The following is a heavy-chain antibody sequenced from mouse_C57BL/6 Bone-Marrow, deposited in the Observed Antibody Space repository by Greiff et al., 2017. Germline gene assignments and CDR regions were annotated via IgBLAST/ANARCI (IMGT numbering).Heavy chain of an antibody. J-gene: IGHJ2*01. CDR1: GYTFTDYY. CDR2: IYPGSGNT. CDR3: ARNDYFDY. Sequence: VKLMESGAELVRPGASVKLSCKASGYTFTDYYINWVKQRPGQGLEWIARIYPGSGNTYYNEKFKGKATLTAEKSSSTAYMQLSSLTSEDSAVYFCARNDYFDYWGQGTTLTVSS. V-gene: IGHV1-76*01.